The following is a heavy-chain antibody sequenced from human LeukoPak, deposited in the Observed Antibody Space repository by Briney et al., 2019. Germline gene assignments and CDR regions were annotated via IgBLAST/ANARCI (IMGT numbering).Heavy chain of an antibody. V-gene: IGHV4-34*01. J-gene: IGHJ3*02. CDR1: GGSFSGYY. Sequence: SETLSLTCAVYGGSFSGYYWSWIRQPPGKGLEWIGEINHSGSTNYNPSLKSRVTISVDTSKNQFSLKLSSVTAADTAVYYCARAITMVRGLIWGQGTMATVSS. CDR3: ARAITMVRGLI. CDR2: INHSGST. D-gene: IGHD3-10*01.